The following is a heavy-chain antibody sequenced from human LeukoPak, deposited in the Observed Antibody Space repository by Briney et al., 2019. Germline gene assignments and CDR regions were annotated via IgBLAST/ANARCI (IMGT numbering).Heavy chain of an antibody. CDR2: TYYRSKLYN. J-gene: IGHJ4*02. CDR1: GDSSSSNSAA. Sequence: RSQTLSPTCALSGDSSSSNSAAWHWIRQSPSRGLEWLGRTYYRSKLYNDYAVSVKSRITINPDTSENHFSLQLNAVTPEDSAVYYCARGYGYYFDYWGQGTLVTVSS. V-gene: IGHV6-1*01. CDR3: ARGYGYYFDY. D-gene: IGHD5-18*01.